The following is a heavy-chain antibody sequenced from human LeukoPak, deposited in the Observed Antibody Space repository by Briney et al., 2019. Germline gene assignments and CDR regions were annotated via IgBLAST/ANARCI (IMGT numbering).Heavy chain of an antibody. CDR1: GGSFSGYY. V-gene: IGHV4-34*01. CDR3: AKGFKAPPVPFYSYSSSVRDA. J-gene: IGHJ5*02. D-gene: IGHD3-22*01. Sequence: SETLSLTCAVYGGSFSGYYWSWIRQPPGKGLEWIGEINHSGSTNYNPSLKSRVTISVDTSKNQFSLKLSSVTAADTAVYYFAKGFKAPPVPFYSYSSSVRDAGGQGPRVTVSS. CDR2: INHSGST.